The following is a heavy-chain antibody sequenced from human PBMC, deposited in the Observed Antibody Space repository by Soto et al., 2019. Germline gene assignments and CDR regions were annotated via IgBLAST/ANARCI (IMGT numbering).Heavy chain of an antibody. D-gene: IGHD3-22*01. CDR1: GFTFSRYW. J-gene: IGHJ4*02. Sequence: EVQLVESGGGLVQPGGSLRLSCAASGFTFSRYWMHWVRQAPGKGLTWVSRINSDGTYTSSADSVRGRFTISRDDARNTLYLQMNSLRIEDTAVYYCTRALDGMIPTAYWGQGTLVTVSS. V-gene: IGHV3-74*01. CDR3: TRALDGMIPTAY. CDR2: INSDGTYT.